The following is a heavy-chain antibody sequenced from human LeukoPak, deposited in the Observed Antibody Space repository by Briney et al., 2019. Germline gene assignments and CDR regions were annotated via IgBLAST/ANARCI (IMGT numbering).Heavy chain of an antibody. CDR3: ASLDW. CDR2: IKQDGSEK. V-gene: IGHV3-7*01. CDR1: GFSFGNYW. J-gene: IGHJ4*02. Sequence: GGSLRLSCAASGFSFGNYWMNWVRQAPGKGLEWVANIKQDGSEKYYVDSVKGRFTISRDNAKNLLYLQMNSLTAEDTAVYYCASLDWWGRGTLVTVSS.